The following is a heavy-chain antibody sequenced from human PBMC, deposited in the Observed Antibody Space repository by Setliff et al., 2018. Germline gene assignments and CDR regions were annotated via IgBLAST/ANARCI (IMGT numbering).Heavy chain of an antibody. J-gene: IGHJ5*02. CDR3: ASNWIGYPHRFDP. D-gene: IGHD2-15*01. CDR2: INHSGNT. V-gene: IGHV4-34*01. Sequence: SETLSLTCAVYSGSFSGYFWSWIRQPPGKGLEWIGEINHSGNTNYNPSLKSRVTISVDKSTNQFSLRLTSVTAADTAIYYCASNWIGYPHRFDPWGQGTLVTVSS. CDR1: SGSFSGYF.